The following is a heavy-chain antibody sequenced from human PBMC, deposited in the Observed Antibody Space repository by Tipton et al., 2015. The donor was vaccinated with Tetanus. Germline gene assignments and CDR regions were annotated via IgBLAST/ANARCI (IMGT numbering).Heavy chain of an antibody. J-gene: IGHJ6*04. CDR1: GFSFSNYA. Sequence: SLRLSCAASGFSFSNYAMNWVRQAPGKGLEWVAGLTGRGDKTNYADSVQGRFIISKDTPKNTLYLQMDSLRAEDAAVYYCAKSGYCRGYFIFYFMAFCGKAPTVAVSS. D-gene: IGHD3-9*01. V-gene: IGHV3-23*01. CDR2: LTGRGDKT. CDR3: AKSGYCRGYFIFYFMAF.